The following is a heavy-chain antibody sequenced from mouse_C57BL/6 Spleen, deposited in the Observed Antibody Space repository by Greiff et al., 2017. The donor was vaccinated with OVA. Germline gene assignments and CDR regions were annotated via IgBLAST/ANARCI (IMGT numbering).Heavy chain of an antibody. Sequence: QVQLKQSGAELVRPGASVTLSCKASGYTFTDYEMHWVKQTPVHGLEWIGAIDPETGGTAYNQKFKGKAILTADKSSSTAYMELRSLTSEDSAVYYCTRDTTVGFDYWGQGTTLTVSS. D-gene: IGHD1-1*01. J-gene: IGHJ2*01. V-gene: IGHV1-15*01. CDR2: IDPETGGT. CDR1: GYTFTDYE. CDR3: TRDTTVGFDY.